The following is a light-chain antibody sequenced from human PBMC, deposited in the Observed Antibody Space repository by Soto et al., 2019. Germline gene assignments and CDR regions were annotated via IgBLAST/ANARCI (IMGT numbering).Light chain of an antibody. CDR1: QSISSNF. J-gene: IGKJ5*01. V-gene: IGKV3D-20*01. CDR3: QQYGSSPRT. CDR2: DAS. Sequence: EIVLTQSPGTLSLSPGEGATLSCRASQSISSNFLAWYQQKPGLAPRLLIFDASTRATGIPDRFSGSGSGTDFTLTISRLEPEDFAVYYCQQYGSSPRTFGQGTRLEI.